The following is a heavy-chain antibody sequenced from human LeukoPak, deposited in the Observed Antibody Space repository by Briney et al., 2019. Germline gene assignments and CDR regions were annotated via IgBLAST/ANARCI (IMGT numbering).Heavy chain of an antibody. Sequence: GGSLRLSCAASGFTFSSYAMHWVRQAPGKGLEWVALVSSDGGNKYYTDSMKGRFTISRDNSKNTLYLQMNSLRAEDTAVYYCAKRLAMTGTYHFDYWGQGTLVTVSS. CDR3: AKRLAMTGTYHFDY. CDR2: VSSDGGNK. V-gene: IGHV3-30-3*02. D-gene: IGHD6-19*01. J-gene: IGHJ4*02. CDR1: GFTFSSYA.